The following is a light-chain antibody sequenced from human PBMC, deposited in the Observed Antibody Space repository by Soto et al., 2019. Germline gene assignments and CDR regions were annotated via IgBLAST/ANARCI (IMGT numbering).Light chain of an antibody. CDR1: SSDVGGYNY. CDR3: CSYAGSYTSGYV. CDR2: DVS. Sequence: QSVLTQPRSVSGSPGRSVTISCTGTSSDVGGYNYVSWYQQHPGKAPKLMIYDVSKRPSGVPDRFSGSKSGNTASLTISGLQAEDEADYYCCSYAGSYTSGYVFGTGTKLTVL. V-gene: IGLV2-11*01. J-gene: IGLJ1*01.